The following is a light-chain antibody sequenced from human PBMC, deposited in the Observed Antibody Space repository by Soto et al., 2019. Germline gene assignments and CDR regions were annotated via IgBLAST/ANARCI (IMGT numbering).Light chain of an antibody. CDR2: GAS. CDR1: QSVSSSY. CDR3: QQYGSSPPNT. J-gene: IGKJ4*01. V-gene: IGKV3-20*01. Sequence: EIVWTQSPGTLSLSPGERATLSCRASQSVSSSYLAWYQQKPGQAPRLLIYGASSRATGIPDRFSGSGSGTDFTLTISRLEPEDFAVYYCQQYGSSPPNTFGGGTKVEIK.